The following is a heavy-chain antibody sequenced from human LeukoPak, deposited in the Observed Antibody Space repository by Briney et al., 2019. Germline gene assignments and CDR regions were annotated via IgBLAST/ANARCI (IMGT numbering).Heavy chain of an antibody. CDR3: ASSRSAEYFQH. CDR2: IYYSGST. CDR1: GGSISSGGYY. J-gene: IGHJ1*01. Sequence: SETLSLACTVSGGSISSGGYYWSWIRQHPGKGLEWIGYIYYSGSTYYNPSLKSRVTISVDTSKNQFSLKLSSVTAADTAVYYCASSRSAEYFQHWGQGTLVTVSS. V-gene: IGHV4-31*03.